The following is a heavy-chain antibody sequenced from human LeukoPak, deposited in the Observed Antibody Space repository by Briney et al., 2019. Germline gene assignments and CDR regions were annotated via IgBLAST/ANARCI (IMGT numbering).Heavy chain of an antibody. CDR1: GFTFSSYS. CDR3: ARDRRWQQLDGNYYYYYMDV. CDR2: ISSSSSYI. J-gene: IGHJ6*03. Sequence: GGSLRLSCAASGFTFSSYSMNWVRQAPGKGLEWVSSISSSSSYIYYADSVKGRFTISRDNAKNSLYLQMNSLRAEDTAVYYCARDRRWQQLDGNYYYYYMDVWGKGTTVTISS. D-gene: IGHD6-13*01. V-gene: IGHV3-21*01.